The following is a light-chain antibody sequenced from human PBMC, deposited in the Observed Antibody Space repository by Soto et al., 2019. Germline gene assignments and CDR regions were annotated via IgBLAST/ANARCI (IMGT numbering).Light chain of an antibody. Sequence: QSALTQPASVSGSPGQSITISCTGTSSDVGDYNYISWYQQHPGKAPKLMIYDVNNRPSGASNRFSCSKSCNPASLTISGLQAEDEADYYWQPFNNRLNPYVFGTGTKLTVL. CDR2: DVN. CDR1: SSDVGDYNY. CDR3: QPFNNRLNPYV. J-gene: IGLJ1*01. V-gene: IGLV2-14*01.